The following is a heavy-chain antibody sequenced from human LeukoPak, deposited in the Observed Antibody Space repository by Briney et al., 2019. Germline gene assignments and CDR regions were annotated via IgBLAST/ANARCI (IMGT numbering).Heavy chain of an antibody. V-gene: IGHV3-7*01. D-gene: IGHD3-3*01. CDR1: GFTFSSYW. CDR2: IKQDGSEK. CDR3: ARGSTFWSGYYTLSDY. Sequence: GGSLRLSCAASGFTFSSYWMSWVRQAPGKGLEWVANIKQDGSEKYYVDSVKGRFTISRDNAKNSLYLQMNSLRAEDTAVYYCARGSTFWSGYYTLSDYWGQGTLVTVSS. J-gene: IGHJ4*02.